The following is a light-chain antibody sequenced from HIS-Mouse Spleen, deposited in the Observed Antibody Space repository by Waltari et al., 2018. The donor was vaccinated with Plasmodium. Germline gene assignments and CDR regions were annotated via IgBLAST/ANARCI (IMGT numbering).Light chain of an antibody. Sequence: SYVLTQPPSVSVAPGQTARIPCGGNNIGSQRVHWYQQKPGQAPVLVVYDDSDRPSGIPERFSGSNSGNTATLTISRVEAGDEADYYCQVWDSSSDHPVFGGGTKLTVL. CDR3: QVWDSSSDHPV. V-gene: IGLV3-21*02. J-gene: IGLJ2*01. CDR2: DDS. CDR1: NIGSQR.